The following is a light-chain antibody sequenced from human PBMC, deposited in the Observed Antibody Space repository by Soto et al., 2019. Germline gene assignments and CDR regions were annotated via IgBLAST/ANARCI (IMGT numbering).Light chain of an antibody. J-gene: IGKJ4*01. CDR1: RTVSANY. Sequence: EIVLTQSPGTLSLSPGERAALSCRASRTVSANYLAWYQQKPGQAPRLLIYGVSSRAAGVPDRFSASGSGTDFTLTISRLEPEDFAVYYCQQSDSSPLLTFGGGSTVEIK. V-gene: IGKV3-20*01. CDR3: QQSDSSPLLT. CDR2: GVS.